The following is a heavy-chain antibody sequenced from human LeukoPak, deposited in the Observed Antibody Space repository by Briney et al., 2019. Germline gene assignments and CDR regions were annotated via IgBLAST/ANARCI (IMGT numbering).Heavy chain of an antibody. Sequence: SETLSLTCTVSGGSISSYYWGWIRQPPGKGLEWIGYIYYSGSTNYNPSLKSRVTISVDTSKNQFSLKLSSVTAADTAVYYCARAEFSSSWYGHYGMDVWGQGTTVTVSS. V-gene: IGHV4-59*01. J-gene: IGHJ6*02. CDR1: GGSISSYY. D-gene: IGHD6-13*01. CDR3: ARAEFSSSWYGHYGMDV. CDR2: IYYSGST.